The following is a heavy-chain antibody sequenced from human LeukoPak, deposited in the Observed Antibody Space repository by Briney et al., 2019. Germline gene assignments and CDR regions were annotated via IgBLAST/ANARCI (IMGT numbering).Heavy chain of an antibody. CDR3: ATLHSGYGYFDY. J-gene: IGHJ4*02. V-gene: IGHV3-23*01. CDR1: GFTFSSYS. D-gene: IGHD5-12*01. CDR2: ISGSGGST. Sequence: GGSLRLSCAASGFTFSSYSMNWVRQAPGKGLEWVSAISGSGGSTYYADSVKGRFTISRDNSKNTLYLQMNSLRAEDTAVYYCATLHSGYGYFDYWGQGTLVTVSS.